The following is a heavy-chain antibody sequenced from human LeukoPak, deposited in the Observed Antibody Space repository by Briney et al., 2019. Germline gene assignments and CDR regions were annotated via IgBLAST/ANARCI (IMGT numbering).Heavy chain of an antibody. CDR1: GFTFSSYA. J-gene: IGHJ4*02. CDR3: ARHQGGYCSSTSCYEPIDC. D-gene: IGHD2-2*01. Sequence: GRSLRLSCAASGFTFSSYAIHWVRQAPGKGLEWVAIISYDGNNKYYADSVKGRFTISRDNSKNTLYLQMNSLRAEDTAVYYCARHQGGYCSSTSCYEPIDCWGQGTLVTVSS. V-gene: IGHV3-30-3*01. CDR2: ISYDGNNK.